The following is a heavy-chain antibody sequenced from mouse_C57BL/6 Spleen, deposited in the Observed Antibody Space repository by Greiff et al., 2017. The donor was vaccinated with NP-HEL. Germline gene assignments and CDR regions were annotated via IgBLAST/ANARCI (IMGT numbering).Heavy chain of an antibody. V-gene: IGHV1-52*01. CDR3: AREWDGEYFDC. D-gene: IGHD4-1*01. Sequence: QVQLQQPGAELVRPGSSVKLSCKASGYTFTSYWMHWVKQRPIQGLEWIGNIDPSDSDSHYNQKFKDKATLTVDKSSRTAYMQLSRLTSEDSAVYYCAREWDGEYFDCWGKGTTLTVSA. CDR2: IDPSDSDS. J-gene: IGHJ2*01. CDR1: GYTFTSYW.